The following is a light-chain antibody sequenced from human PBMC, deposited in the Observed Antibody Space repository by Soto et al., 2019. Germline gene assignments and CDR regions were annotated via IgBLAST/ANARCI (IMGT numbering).Light chain of an antibody. CDR3: QQTYTAAN. J-gene: IGKJ5*01. CDR2: AAS. Sequence: DIQMTQSPSSLSASVGDRVTITCRASQSISSYLNWYQQKPGKAPKLLIYAASSLQSGAPSRFSGSGSGTEFTLTINSLQPEDFATYYRQQTYTAANFGQGTRLEIK. CDR1: QSISSY. V-gene: IGKV1-39*01.